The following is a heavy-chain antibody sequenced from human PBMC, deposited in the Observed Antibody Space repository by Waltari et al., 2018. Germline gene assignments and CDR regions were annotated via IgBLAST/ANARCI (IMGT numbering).Heavy chain of an antibody. CDR3: ARLPRGSVIIGAFDI. Sequence: VQLQESGPGLVKPSETLSLRCNVSGDSIRSPFWSWFRQAPGKELAWIWHMYFGGNKDYNPSLKSRFAISIDTSKNHFSLNRRSVTAADTAIYYCARLPRGSVIIGAFDIWGQGTQVTVSS. CDR1: GDSIRSPF. D-gene: IGHD3-22*01. CDR2: MYFGGNK. J-gene: IGHJ3*02. V-gene: IGHV4-59*11.